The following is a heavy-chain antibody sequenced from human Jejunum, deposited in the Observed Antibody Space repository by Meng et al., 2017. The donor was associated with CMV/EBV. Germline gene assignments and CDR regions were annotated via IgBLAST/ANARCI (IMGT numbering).Heavy chain of an antibody. CDR3: ARGFLNGYQPFDY. Sequence: QFKLMQSGAEVKEPGSSMKVSCKSSGGSVNNYAFNWVRQAPGQGLVWMGGIIAIFKTPNYAQKFQGRLTITADESTGTSYMELTSLTSEDTAVYYCARGFLNGYQPFDYWGQGTLVTVSS. CDR1: GGSVNNYA. V-gene: IGHV1-69*12. J-gene: IGHJ4*02. D-gene: IGHD5-24*01. CDR2: IIAIFKTP.